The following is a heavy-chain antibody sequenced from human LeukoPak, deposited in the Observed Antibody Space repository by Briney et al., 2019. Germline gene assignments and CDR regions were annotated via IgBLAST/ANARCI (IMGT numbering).Heavy chain of an antibody. J-gene: IGHJ4*02. CDR2: ISGSGGST. CDR3: AKANWQRGPTDYFDY. Sequence: PGGSLRLSCAASGFTFSSYAMSWVRQAPGKGLEWVSAISGSGGSTYYAGSVKGRFTISRDNSKNTLYLQMNGLRAEDTAVYYCAKANWQRGPTDYFDYWGQGTLVTVSS. CDR1: GFTFSSYA. D-gene: IGHD6-25*01. V-gene: IGHV3-23*01.